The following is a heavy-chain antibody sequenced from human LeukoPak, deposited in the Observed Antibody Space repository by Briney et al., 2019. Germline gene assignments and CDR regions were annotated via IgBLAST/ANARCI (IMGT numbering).Heavy chain of an antibody. J-gene: IGHJ4*02. CDR1: GGSIDSTNW. CDR2: IHHDGRI. CDR3: ARSHDHLWGNYPDY. Sequence: PSESLSLTCDVSGGSIDSTNWWNWVRQPPGKGLEWIGEIHHDGRINYNPSLKSRVTLSVDKSKNQFSLRLNSVTAADTAMYYCARSHDHLWGNYPDYWGQGTLVTVSS. D-gene: IGHD3-16*02. V-gene: IGHV4/OR15-8*01.